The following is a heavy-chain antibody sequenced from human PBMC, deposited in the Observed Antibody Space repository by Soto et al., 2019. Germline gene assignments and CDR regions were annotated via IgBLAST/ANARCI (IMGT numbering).Heavy chain of an antibody. CDR2: IYSGSST. D-gene: IGHD1-26*01. CDR3: ARDRGSGFYVFDY. V-gene: IGHV3-53*01. J-gene: IGHJ4*02. CDR1: GFTVSSNY. Sequence: PGGSLRLSCAASGFTVSSNYMSWVRQAPGKGLEWVSVIYSGSSTSYADSVKGRFTISRDTSRNTLFLQMNSLRAEDTAVYYCARDRGSGFYVFDYWGQVTLVTVSS.